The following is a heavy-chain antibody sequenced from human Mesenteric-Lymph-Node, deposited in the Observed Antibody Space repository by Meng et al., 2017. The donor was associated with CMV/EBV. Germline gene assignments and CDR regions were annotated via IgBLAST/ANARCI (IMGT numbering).Heavy chain of an antibody. CDR2: IIPFLHIT. D-gene: IGHD2-15*01. CDR3: ARDQGYSSGGWFDP. CDR1: GGTFSSYA. V-gene: IGHV1-69*04. Sequence: KACGGTFSSYAISWVRQGPGQGLEWMGRIIPFLHITNYAQKFQGRVTITADTSTSTAYMELSSLTSEDTAVYYCARDQGYSSGGWFDPWGQGTLVTVSS. J-gene: IGHJ5*02.